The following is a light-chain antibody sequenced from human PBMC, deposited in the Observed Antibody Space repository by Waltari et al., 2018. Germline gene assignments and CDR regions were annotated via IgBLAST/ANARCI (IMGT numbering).Light chain of an antibody. CDR1: QGVSNS. Sequence: EVVLTQSPATLSLSPGEGATLSCRASQGVSNSLAWYQQKPGQPPRLLIYDTSNRAAGIPARFSASGSGTDFTLSITSLEPEDFAVYYCQQRNIWPLTFGGGTKVEIK. CDR2: DTS. J-gene: IGKJ4*01. V-gene: IGKV3-11*01. CDR3: QQRNIWPLT.